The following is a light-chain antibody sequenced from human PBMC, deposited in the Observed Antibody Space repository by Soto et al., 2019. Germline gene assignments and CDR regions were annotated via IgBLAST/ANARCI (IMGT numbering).Light chain of an antibody. J-gene: IGKJ5*01. CDR1: ESVGRH. CDR3: QQYNNWPPN. CDR2: DAS. Sequence: VVPKSHATLSVSPGERATLSCRASESVGRHLAWYHQKPGQAPKLLIFDASTRATGVPARFSGSGSGTEFTLTVSSLQSEDIAVYFCQQYNNWPPNFGQGTRLEIK. V-gene: IGKV3-15*01.